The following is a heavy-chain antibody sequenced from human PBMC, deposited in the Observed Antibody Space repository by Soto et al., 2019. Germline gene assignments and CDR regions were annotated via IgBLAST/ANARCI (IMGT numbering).Heavy chain of an antibody. CDR3: ARYRGSGSYYFDY. Sequence: LSLTCAVYGGSFSGYYWSWIRQPPGKGLEWIGEINHSGSTNYNPSLKSRVTISVDTSKNQFSLKLSSVTAADTAVYYCARYRGSGSYYFDYWGQGTLVTVSS. CDR1: GGSFSGYY. CDR2: INHSGST. J-gene: IGHJ4*02. D-gene: IGHD3-10*01. V-gene: IGHV4-34*01.